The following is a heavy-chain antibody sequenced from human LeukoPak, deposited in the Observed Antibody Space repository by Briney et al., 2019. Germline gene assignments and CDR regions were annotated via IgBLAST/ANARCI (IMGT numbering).Heavy chain of an antibody. CDR2: MSYDGSNK. CDR1: GFIFSGSV. J-gene: IGHJ4*01. Sequence: GGSLRLPCAASGFIFSGSVMHWVRQAPGKGLEWLAVMSYDGSNKYYGDSVKGRFTISRYNSENTLYLHMNSLRHDDTAVYYCAKDSGGSVLEDWGHGSLVIVSS. D-gene: IGHD2-15*01. V-gene: IGHV3-30*18. CDR3: AKDSGGSVLED.